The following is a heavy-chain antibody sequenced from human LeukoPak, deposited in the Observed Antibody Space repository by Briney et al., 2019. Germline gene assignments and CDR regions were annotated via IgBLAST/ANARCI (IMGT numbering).Heavy chain of an antibody. CDR3: AKITRGSGSPTVYYYGMDV. CDR1: GFTFSSYA. CDR2: ISGSGGST. Sequence: GGSLRLSCAASGFTFSSYAMSWVRQAPGKGLEWVSAISGSGGSTYYADSVKGRFTISRDNSKNTLYLQMNSLRAEDTAVYYCAKITRGSGSPTVYYYGMDVWGQGTTVTVSS. J-gene: IGHJ6*02. D-gene: IGHD3-10*01. V-gene: IGHV3-23*01.